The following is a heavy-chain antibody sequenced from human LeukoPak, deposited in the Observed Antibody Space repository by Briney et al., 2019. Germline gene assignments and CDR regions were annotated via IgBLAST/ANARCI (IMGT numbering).Heavy chain of an antibody. CDR3: ARDPERGPHYYMDV. V-gene: IGHV3-21*01. D-gene: IGHD3-16*01. CDR2: ISSSSSYI. CDR1: GFTFSSYT. J-gene: IGHJ6*03. Sequence: GGSLRLSCAASGFTFSSYTMNWVRQAPGKGLEWVSSISSSSSYIYYADSVKGRFTISRDNAKNSLYLQMNSLRAEDTAVYYCARDPERGPHYYMDVWGKGTTVTVSS.